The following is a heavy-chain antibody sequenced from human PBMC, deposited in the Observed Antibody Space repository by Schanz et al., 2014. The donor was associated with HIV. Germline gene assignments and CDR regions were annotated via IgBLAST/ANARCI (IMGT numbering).Heavy chain of an antibody. CDR3: ARWGRGCSGGSCYWGYYGMDV. CDR2: INPRGGNT. CDR1: GYIFTSYY. V-gene: IGHV1-46*01. J-gene: IGHJ6*02. Sequence: QVQLVQSGAEVKKPGASVKVSCKASGYIFTSYYMHWVRQAPGQGLEWMGIINPRGGNTTYAQKFQGRVTMTTDTSTNTAYMELRRLRSDDTAVYYCARWGRGCSGGSCYWGYYGMDVWGQGTTVTVSS. D-gene: IGHD2-15*01.